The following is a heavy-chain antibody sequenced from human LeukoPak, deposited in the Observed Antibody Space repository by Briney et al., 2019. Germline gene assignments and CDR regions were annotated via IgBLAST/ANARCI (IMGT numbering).Heavy chain of an antibody. CDR1: GFTFSSYG. CDR2: IWYDGSNK. V-gene: IGHV3-33*01. D-gene: IGHD3-22*01. CDR3: ARDRVYYYDSSGYYPDAFDI. Sequence: GRSLRLSCAASGFTFSSYGMHWVRQAPGKGLEWVAVIWYDGSNKYYADSVKGRFTISRDNSKNTLYLQMNSLRAEDTAVYYCARDRVYYYDSSGYYPDAFDIWGQGTMVTVSS. J-gene: IGHJ3*02.